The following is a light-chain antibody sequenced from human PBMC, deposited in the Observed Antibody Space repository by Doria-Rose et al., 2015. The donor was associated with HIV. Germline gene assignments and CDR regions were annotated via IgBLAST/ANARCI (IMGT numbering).Light chain of an antibody. CDR1: QSLLYTSKNY. CDR2: WAS. Sequence: DIRVTQSPESLGMSLGERATLNCKSNQSLLYTSKNYLAWYQQKPGQPPKLLIYWASTRLSRVTARFSGRGSGPDFTLTISSLEAEDVAVYYCQQYYDTPSFGPGTTVDIK. V-gene: IGKV4-1*01. J-gene: IGKJ3*01. CDR3: QQYYDTPS.